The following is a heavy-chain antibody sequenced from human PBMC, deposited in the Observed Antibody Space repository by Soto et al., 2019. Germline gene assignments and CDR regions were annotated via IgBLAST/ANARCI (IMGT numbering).Heavy chain of an antibody. CDR2: IYYSGST. D-gene: IGHD3-10*01. Sequence: TLSLTCTVSGGSISSGGYYWSWIRQHPGKGLEWIGYIYYSGSTYYNPSLKSRVTISVDTSKNQFSLKLSSVTAADTAVYYCARAYYGSGSPPGASPNDDAFDIWGQGTMVTVSS. CDR1: GGSISSGGYY. V-gene: IGHV4-31*03. CDR3: ARAYYGSGSPPGASPNDDAFDI. J-gene: IGHJ3*02.